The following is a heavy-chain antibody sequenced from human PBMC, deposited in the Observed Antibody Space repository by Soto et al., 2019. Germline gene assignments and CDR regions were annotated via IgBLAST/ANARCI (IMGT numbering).Heavy chain of an antibody. V-gene: IGHV3-53*01. CDR2: LYDVDGS. D-gene: IGHD1-1*01. CDR1: GLTISGKKY. J-gene: IGHJ3*01. Sequence: DVQLVESGGGLIQPGESLRLSCAAFGLTISGKKYVEWVRQAPGKGLEWVSGLYDVDGSFYADSVRGRFTTSSDSSKTTVYLQMNDLRPDDTAVYYCATWHEREHAYVVWGQGTTVTVSS. CDR3: ATWHEREHAYVV.